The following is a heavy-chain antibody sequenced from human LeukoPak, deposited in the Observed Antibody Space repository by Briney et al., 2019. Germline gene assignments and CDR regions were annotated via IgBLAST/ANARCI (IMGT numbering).Heavy chain of an antibody. Sequence: GGSLRLSCAASGFTFSSYGMHWVRQAPGKGLEWVAVISYDGNTEYYADSVKDRFTISRDNSKNTLYLQMNSLRAEDTAVYYCAKVHLTYYFYSSGYGFQDYWGQGTLVTVSS. V-gene: IGHV3-30*18. CDR1: GFTFSSYG. CDR3: AKVHLTYYFYSSGYGFQDY. CDR2: ISYDGNTE. J-gene: IGHJ4*02. D-gene: IGHD3-22*01.